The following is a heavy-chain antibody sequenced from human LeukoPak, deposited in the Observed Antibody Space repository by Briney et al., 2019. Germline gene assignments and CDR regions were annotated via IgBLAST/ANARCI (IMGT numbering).Heavy chain of an antibody. D-gene: IGHD3-3*01. J-gene: IGHJ1*01. CDR3: AKDGLRFLEWLSPFQH. CDR2: IRGSGNDI. CDR1: GFTFSTYS. Sequence: GGSLRLSCAASGFTFSTYSMNWVRQAPGKGLEWIAYIRGSGNDIYYADSVKGRFTISRDNSKNTLYLQMNSLRAEDTAVYYCAKDGLRFLEWLSPFQHWGQGTLVTVSS. V-gene: IGHV3-21*05.